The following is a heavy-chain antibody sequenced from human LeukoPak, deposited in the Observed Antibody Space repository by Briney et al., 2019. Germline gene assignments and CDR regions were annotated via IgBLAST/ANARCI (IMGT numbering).Heavy chain of an antibody. V-gene: IGHV4-4*07. Sequence: RASPTLSLTCPVSGGSISSYYWSWIRQPAGKGLEWIGCIYTSGSTNYNPSLKSRVTMSVDTSKNQFSLKLSSVTAADTAVYYCAREGTAMGYWGQGTLVTVSS. CDR1: GGSISSYY. CDR2: IYTSGST. J-gene: IGHJ4*02. D-gene: IGHD5-18*01. CDR3: AREGTAMGY.